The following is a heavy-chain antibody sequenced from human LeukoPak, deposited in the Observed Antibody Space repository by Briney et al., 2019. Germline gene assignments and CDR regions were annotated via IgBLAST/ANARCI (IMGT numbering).Heavy chain of an antibody. CDR2: ISYDGSNK. J-gene: IGHJ4*02. CDR1: GFTFSSYA. Sequence: GGSLRLSCAASGFTFSSYAMSWVRQAPGKGLEWVAVISYDGSNKYYADSVKGRFTASRDNSKNTLFLQMDSLTAEDTAVYYCARDDYGEYFLDYWGQGTLVTVSS. D-gene: IGHD4-17*01. CDR3: ARDDYGEYFLDY. V-gene: IGHV3-30-3*01.